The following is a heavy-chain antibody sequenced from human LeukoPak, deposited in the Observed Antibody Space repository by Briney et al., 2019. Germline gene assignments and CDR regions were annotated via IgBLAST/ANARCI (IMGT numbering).Heavy chain of an antibody. D-gene: IGHD3-22*01. CDR3: AREGDYYDSGGYYRIDF. Sequence: SESLSLTCTVSGGSINAYYWSWIRQPPGKGLEWVGYVYHSGSTNYNPSLKSRVTMSVDTSNNQFSLKLSSVAAADTAMYYCAREGDYYDSGGYYRIDFWGQGTLVTVSS. V-gene: IGHV4-59*01. J-gene: IGHJ4*02. CDR1: GGSINAYY. CDR2: VYHSGST.